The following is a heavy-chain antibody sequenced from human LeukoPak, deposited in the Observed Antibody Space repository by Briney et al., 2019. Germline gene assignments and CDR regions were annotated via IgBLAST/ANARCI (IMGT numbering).Heavy chain of an antibody. CDR1: GFTFSSYG. CDR2: IWYDGSNK. D-gene: IGHD4-17*01. CDR3: ARDGIATVFDAFDI. Sequence: GRSLRLSCAASGFTFSSYGMHWVRQAPGKGLEWVAVIWYDGSNKYYADSVEGRFTISRDNSKNTLYLQMNSLRAEDTAVYYCARDGIATVFDAFDIWGQGTMVTVSS. J-gene: IGHJ3*02. V-gene: IGHV3-33*01.